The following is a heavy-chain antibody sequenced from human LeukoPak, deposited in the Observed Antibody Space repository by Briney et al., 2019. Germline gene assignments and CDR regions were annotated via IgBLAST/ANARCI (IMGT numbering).Heavy chain of an antibody. Sequence: GGSLRLSCAASGFTFSNYWIHWVRQAPGKGLVWVSRIDNAGSITTYADSVKGRFTISRDNAKNSLYLQMNSLRAEDTAVYYCARGTNYYDSSGPLGYWGQGTLVTVSS. CDR3: ARGTNYYDSSGPLGY. CDR1: GFTFSNYW. J-gene: IGHJ4*02. CDR2: IDNAGSIT. V-gene: IGHV3-74*03. D-gene: IGHD3-22*01.